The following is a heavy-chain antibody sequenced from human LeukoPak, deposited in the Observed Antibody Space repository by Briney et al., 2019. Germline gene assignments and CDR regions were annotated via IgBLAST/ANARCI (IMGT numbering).Heavy chain of an antibody. CDR3: VRDWDHFDFDS. J-gene: IGHJ5*01. Sequence: GGSLRLSCAASGFTFSNYWMHWVRHAPGKGLGWVSRIKGDGSHTIYADSVKGRFTISRDNARNTLYLQMKSLRAEDTAVYYCVRDWDHFDFDSWGLGTLVTVSS. D-gene: IGHD3-9*01. V-gene: IGHV3-74*01. CDR2: IKGDGSHT. CDR1: GFTFSNYW.